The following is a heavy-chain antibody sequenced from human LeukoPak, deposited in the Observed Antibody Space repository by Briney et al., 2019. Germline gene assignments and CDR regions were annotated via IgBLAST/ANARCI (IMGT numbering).Heavy chain of an antibody. J-gene: IGHJ6*03. V-gene: IGHV3-21*01. CDR3: ARETSYSSYYYYMDV. D-gene: IGHD6-13*01. CDR2: ISSSSNYI. CDR1: GFTFSTYS. Sequence: PGGSLRLSCAASGFTFSTYSMNWVRQAPGKGLEWVSSISSSSNYIYYAESVKGRFTISRDNVKNSLYLQMNSLRAEDTAVYYCARETSYSSYYYYMDVWGKGTTVTVSS.